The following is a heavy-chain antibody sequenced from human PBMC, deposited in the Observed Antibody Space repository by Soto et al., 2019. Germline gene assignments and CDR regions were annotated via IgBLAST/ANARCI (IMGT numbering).Heavy chain of an antibody. CDR1: GYTLTELS. CDR3: AKAWGIDY. CDR2: FDPEDGET. J-gene: IGHJ4*02. D-gene: IGHD7-27*01. V-gene: IGHV1-24*01. Sequence: ASVKVSCKVAGYTLTELSMHWVRQAPGKGLEWMGGFDPEDGETIYAQKFQGRVTMTEDTSTDTLYLQMNSLRAEDTAVYYCAKAWGIDYWGQGTLVTVSS.